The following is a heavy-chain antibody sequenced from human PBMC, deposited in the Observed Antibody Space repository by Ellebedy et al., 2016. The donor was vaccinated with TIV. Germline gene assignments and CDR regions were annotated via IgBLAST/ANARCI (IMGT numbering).Heavy chain of an antibody. CDR2: ISWNSGSI. D-gene: IGHD7-27*01. V-gene: IGHV3-9*01. J-gene: IGHJ6*02. CDR3: AKDIRELGNIYYGMDV. Sequence: SLKISCAASGFTFDDYAMHWVRQAPGKGLEWVSGISWNSGSIGYADSVKGRFTISRDNAKNSLYLQMNSLRAEDTALYYCAKDIRELGNIYYGMDVWGQGTTVTVSS. CDR1: GFTFDDYA.